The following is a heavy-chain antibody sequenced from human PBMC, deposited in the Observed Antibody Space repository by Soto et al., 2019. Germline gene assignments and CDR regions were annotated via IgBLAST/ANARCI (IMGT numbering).Heavy chain of an antibody. Sequence: PSETLSLTCDVSGASVKSNWWSWVRQPPGKDLEWIGEIFHSGDTNYNPSLRSRVTISLDESNNQFSLSLNSVTAADTAVYYCVRHMGVSRTRGFDYWGHGTLVTVS. CDR1: GASVKSNW. D-gene: IGHD1-1*01. CDR2: IFHSGDT. V-gene: IGHV4-4*02. CDR3: VRHMGVSRTRGFDY. J-gene: IGHJ4*01.